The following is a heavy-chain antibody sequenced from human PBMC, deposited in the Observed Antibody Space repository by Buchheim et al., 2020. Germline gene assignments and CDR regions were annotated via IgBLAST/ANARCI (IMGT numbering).Heavy chain of an antibody. Sequence: QVQLVESGGGVVQPGRSLRLACAASGFTFSSYAMHWVRQAPGKGLEWVAVISYDGSNKYYADSVKGRFTISRDNSKNTLYLQMNSLRAEDTAVYYCAGGEREMATIFFDYWGQGTL. CDR1: GFTFSSYA. CDR2: ISYDGSNK. CDR3: AGGEREMATIFFDY. V-gene: IGHV3-30-3*01. D-gene: IGHD5-24*01. J-gene: IGHJ4*02.